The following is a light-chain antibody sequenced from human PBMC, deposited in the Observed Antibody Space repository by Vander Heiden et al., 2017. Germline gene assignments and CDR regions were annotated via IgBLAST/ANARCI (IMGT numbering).Light chain of an antibody. Sequence: QSALTQPASVSGSPGQSITISCTGTSSDIGGYNYVSWYQQHPGRAPKLIIYEVSYRPSGVSNRFSGSKSGNTASLTISGLQAEDEGGYYCTSFTTSSTVLFGGGTKLTVL. CDR3: TSFTTSSTVL. V-gene: IGLV2-14*01. J-gene: IGLJ2*01. CDR1: SSDIGGYNY. CDR2: EVS.